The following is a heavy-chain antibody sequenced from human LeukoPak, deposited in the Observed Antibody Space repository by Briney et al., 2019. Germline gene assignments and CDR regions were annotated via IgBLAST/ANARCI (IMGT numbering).Heavy chain of an antibody. Sequence: SETLSLTCTVPDGSISSYYWSWIRQPPGKGLEWIGYIYYSGSTNYNPSLKSRVTISVDTSKNQFSLKLSSVTAADTAVYYCATLWFGENSNWFDPWGQGTLVTVSS. CDR1: DGSISSYY. V-gene: IGHV4-59*01. J-gene: IGHJ5*02. CDR3: ATLWFGENSNWFDP. CDR2: IYYSGST. D-gene: IGHD3-10*01.